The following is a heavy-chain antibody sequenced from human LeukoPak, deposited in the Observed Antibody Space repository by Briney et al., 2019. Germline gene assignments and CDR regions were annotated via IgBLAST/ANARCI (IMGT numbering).Heavy chain of an antibody. Sequence: QPGGSLRLSCAASGFTLNKHGMHWVRQAPGKGLEWVAAIWYDGSEKYHADSVKGRFIVFRDNFKNTLYLQMNSLRVEDTAVYYCARDAGYNDSREYFQHWGQGTLVTVSP. CDR1: GFTLNKHG. CDR2: IWYDGSEK. CDR3: ARDAGYNDSREYFQH. D-gene: IGHD5-18*01. V-gene: IGHV3-33*01. J-gene: IGHJ1*01.